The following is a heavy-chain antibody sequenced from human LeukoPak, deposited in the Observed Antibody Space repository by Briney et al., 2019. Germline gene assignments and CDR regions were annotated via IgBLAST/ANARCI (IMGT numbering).Heavy chain of an antibody. J-gene: IGHJ3*02. D-gene: IGHD5-24*01. CDR3: AREGGGEEGYNPRGAFDI. CDR2: IIPIFGTT. Sequence: ASVKVSCKASGGTFSSYAISWVRQAPGQGLEWMGGIIPIFGTTNYAQKFQGRVTITADESTSTAYMELSSLRSEDTAVYYCAREGGGEEGYNPRGAFDIWGQGTMVTVSS. CDR1: GGTFSSYA. V-gene: IGHV1-69*13.